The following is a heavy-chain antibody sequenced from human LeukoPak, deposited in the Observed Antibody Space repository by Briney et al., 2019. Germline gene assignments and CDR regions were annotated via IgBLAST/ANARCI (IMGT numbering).Heavy chain of an antibody. V-gene: IGHV3-9*01. CDR1: GFTFDDYA. CDR3: AKGYYYDSSGYLDY. Sequence: GRSLRLPCAASGFTFDDYAMHWVRQAPGKGLEWVSGISWNSGSIGYADSVKGRFTISRDNAKNSLYLQMNSVRAEDTALYYCAKGYYYDSSGYLDYWGQGTLVTVSS. CDR2: ISWNSGSI. D-gene: IGHD3-22*01. J-gene: IGHJ4*02.